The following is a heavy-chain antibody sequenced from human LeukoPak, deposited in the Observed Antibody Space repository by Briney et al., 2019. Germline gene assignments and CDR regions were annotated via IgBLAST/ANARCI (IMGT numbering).Heavy chain of an antibody. V-gene: IGHV3-23*01. CDR3: AKGRRATTGPTHMDV. CDR2: ITQTGGVT. J-gene: IGHJ6*03. Sequence: GGSLRLSCAASGFTFSSYEMNWVRQAPGKGLEWVSVITQTGGVTYYSDSVKGRFTISRDNSENTLFLQMSSLTVEDTAVYYCAKGRRATTGPTHMDVWGKGTTVIVSS. D-gene: IGHD5-12*01. CDR1: GFTFSSYE.